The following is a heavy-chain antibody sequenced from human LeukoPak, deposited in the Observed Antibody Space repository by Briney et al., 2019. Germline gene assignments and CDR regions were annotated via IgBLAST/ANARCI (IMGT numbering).Heavy chain of an antibody. CDR3: ARDRGFTHLVNKTYYYYCMDV. CDR2: INPNSGGT. Sequence: GASVKVSCKASGYTFTGYYMLWVRQAPGQGLEWMGWINPNSGGTNYAQKFQGRVTMPRDTSISKAYMELSRLRSDDTAVYYCARDRGFTHLVNKTYYYYCMDVWGKGTTVTDSS. CDR1: GYTFTGYY. D-gene: IGHD6-6*01. J-gene: IGHJ6*03. V-gene: IGHV1-2*02.